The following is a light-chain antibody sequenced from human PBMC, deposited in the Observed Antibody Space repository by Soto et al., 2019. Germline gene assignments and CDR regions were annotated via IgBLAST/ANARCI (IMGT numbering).Light chain of an antibody. J-gene: IGKJ1*01. CDR2: GAS. CDR1: QSVIRN. V-gene: IGKV3-15*01. CDR3: QQYNPCPPKT. Sequence: EIVMTQFPATLFVSPGERANLSYRASQSVIRNLAWYQQKPGQAPRLLIYGASTRATGCLARCSGSRSGRELTLTIISLQSEDYAVYYYQQYNPCPPKTFGQGTKVDIK.